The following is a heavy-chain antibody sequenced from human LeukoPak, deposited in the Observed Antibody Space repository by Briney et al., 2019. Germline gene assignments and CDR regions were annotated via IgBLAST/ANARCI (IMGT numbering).Heavy chain of an antibody. CDR3: AKDVLEGYFDY. D-gene: IGHD1-1*01. Sequence: GGSLRLSCAASGFTFSSYAMSWVRQAPGKGLEWVSVISGSGGSTYYADSVKGRFTISRDNSKNTLYLQMNSLRAEDAAVYYCAKDVLEGYFDYWGQGTLVTVSS. CDR2: ISGSGGST. CDR1: GFTFSSYA. V-gene: IGHV3-23*01. J-gene: IGHJ4*02.